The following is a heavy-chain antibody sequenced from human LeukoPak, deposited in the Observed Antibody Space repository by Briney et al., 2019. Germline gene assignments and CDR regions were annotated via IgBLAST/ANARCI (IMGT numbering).Heavy chain of an antibody. D-gene: IGHD3-3*01. Sequence: ASVKVSCKASGYTFTSYGTSWVRQAPGQGLEWMGWISAYNGNTNYAQKLQGRVTMTTDTSTSTAYMEVRSLRSDDTAVYYCASMSGYYPSYYFDYWGQGTLVTVSS. CDR1: GYTFTSYG. V-gene: IGHV1-18*01. CDR2: ISAYNGNT. J-gene: IGHJ4*02. CDR3: ASMSGYYPSYYFDY.